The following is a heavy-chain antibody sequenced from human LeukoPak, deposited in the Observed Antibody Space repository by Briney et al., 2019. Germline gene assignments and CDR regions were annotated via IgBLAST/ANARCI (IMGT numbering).Heavy chain of an antibody. CDR2: ISGSGGTT. Sequence: PGGSLRLSCAASGFTFSSYGMRWVRQAPGKGLEWVSAISGSGGTTYYADSVKGRFTISRDNAKNTLYLQMNSLRAEDTAVYYCARDHPWAAVLGYYYMDVWGKGTTVTVSS. D-gene: IGHD6-13*01. V-gene: IGHV3-23*01. CDR3: ARDHPWAAVLGYYYMDV. J-gene: IGHJ6*03. CDR1: GFTFSSYG.